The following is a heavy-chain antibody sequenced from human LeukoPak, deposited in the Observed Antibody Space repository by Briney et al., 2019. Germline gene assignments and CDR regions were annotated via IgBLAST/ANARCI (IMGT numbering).Heavy chain of an antibody. Sequence: NPSETLSLTCTVSGGSISSYYWSWIRQPPGKGLEWIGYIYYSGSTNYNPCLKSRVTISVDTSKNQFSLKLSSVTAADTAVYYCASASVDTAMVTGPYYYYYMDVWGKGTTVTVSS. CDR3: ASASVDTAMVTGPYYYYYMDV. CDR2: IYYSGST. CDR1: GGSISSYY. D-gene: IGHD5-18*01. J-gene: IGHJ6*03. V-gene: IGHV4-59*01.